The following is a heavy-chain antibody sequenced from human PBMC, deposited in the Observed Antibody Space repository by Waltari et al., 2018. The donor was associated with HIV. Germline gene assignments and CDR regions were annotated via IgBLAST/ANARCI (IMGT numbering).Heavy chain of an antibody. D-gene: IGHD2-8*01. J-gene: IGHJ4*02. Sequence: QITLKESGPALVKPTETLTLTCSFSGFSLNTIGVGVGWIRQPPGKALEWLAIIYWHDEKRYSPALDMRLSITKDTDKNQGVVRRTDMDPVDTATYCCAHSLGTGAVYFDYWGQGTLVAVSS. CDR2: IYWHDEK. CDR3: AHSLGTGAVYFDY. V-gene: IGHV2-5*01. CDR1: GFSLNTIGVG.